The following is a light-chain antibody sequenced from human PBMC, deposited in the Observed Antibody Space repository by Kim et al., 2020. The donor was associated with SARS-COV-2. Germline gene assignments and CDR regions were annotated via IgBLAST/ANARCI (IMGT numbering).Light chain of an antibody. J-gene: IGLJ1*01. CDR3: CSYAGSNTFAYV. CDR2: EVS. Sequence: ITISCTGTSSDVGSYNLVSWYQQHPGKAPKLMIYEVSKRPSGVSNRFSGSKSGNTASLTISGLQAEDEADYYCCSYAGSNTFAYVFGTGTKVTVL. CDR1: SSDVGSYNL. V-gene: IGLV2-23*02.